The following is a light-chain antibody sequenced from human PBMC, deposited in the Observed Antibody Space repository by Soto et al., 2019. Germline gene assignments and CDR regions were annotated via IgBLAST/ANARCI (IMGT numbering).Light chain of an antibody. CDR2: AAS. CDR1: HNIDKS. CDR3: QHRHSNPYP. J-gene: IGKJ2*01. V-gene: IGKV1-39*01. Sequence: DIQMTQSPSSLSASVGDRVIITCRASHNIDKSLNWYHQTPGKAPKPLIYAASSLQSGFPSRFSGSGSGTDFTLTISSLQPEDFATYSCQHRHSNPYPFGQGTKLQLK.